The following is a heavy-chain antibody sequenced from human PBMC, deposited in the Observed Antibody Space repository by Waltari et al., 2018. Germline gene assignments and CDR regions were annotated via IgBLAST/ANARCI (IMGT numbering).Heavy chain of an antibody. D-gene: IGHD3-22*01. CDR3: ATPRDYYDSSGYTAFDI. Sequence: QVQLQESGPGLVKPSETLSLTCAVSGYSISSGYYWGWIRQTPGKGLEWIGSIYHSGSTYYNPSLKSRVTISVDTSKNQFSLKLSSVTAADTAVYYCATPRDYYDSSGYTAFDIWGQGTMVTVSS. V-gene: IGHV4-38-2*01. J-gene: IGHJ3*02. CDR1: GYSISSGYY. CDR2: IYHSGST.